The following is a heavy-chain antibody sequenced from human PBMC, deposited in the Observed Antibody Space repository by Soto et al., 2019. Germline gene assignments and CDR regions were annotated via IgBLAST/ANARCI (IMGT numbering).Heavy chain of an antibody. V-gene: IGHV4-61*01. CDR1: SGSVSSGSYY. J-gene: IGHJ4*02. CDR2: IYYSGST. D-gene: IGHD3-22*01. CDR3: ARPKDYDDCLDL. Sequence: PSETLSLTCTVSSGSVSSGSYYWSWIRQPPGKGLEWIGYIYYSGSTNYNPSLKSRVTISADTSKNQFPLKLSSVTAADTAVYYCARPKDYDDCLDLWGQGTLVTVSS.